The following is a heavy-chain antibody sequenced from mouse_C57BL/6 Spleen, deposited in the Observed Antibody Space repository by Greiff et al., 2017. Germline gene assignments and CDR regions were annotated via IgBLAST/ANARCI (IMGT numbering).Heavy chain of an antibody. V-gene: IGHV1-80*01. Sequence: QVQLQQSGAELVKPGASVKISCKASGYAFSSYWMNWVKQRPGKGLEWIGQIYPGDGATNYNRKFKGKATLTAAKSSSTAYMQLSSLTSADSAVYFWARYNDDTHCAMDYWGQGTSVTVSS. CDR1: GYAFSSYW. D-gene: IGHD2-12*01. J-gene: IGHJ4*01. CDR3: ARYNDDTHCAMDY. CDR2: IYPGDGAT.